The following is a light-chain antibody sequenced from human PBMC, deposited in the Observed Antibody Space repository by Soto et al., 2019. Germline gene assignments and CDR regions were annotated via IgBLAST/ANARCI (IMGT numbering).Light chain of an antibody. CDR3: QQLNGSPWT. J-gene: IGKJ1*01. V-gene: IGKV1-9*01. Sequence: IQLTQSPSSLSASVGDRVTITCRASPAIASFLAWYQQKPGTAPKLLIYGASTLHSGVPSRFSGSRSGTDYTLTIGSLQPEDFATYYCQQLNGSPWTFGQGTKVEV. CDR1: PAIASF. CDR2: GAS.